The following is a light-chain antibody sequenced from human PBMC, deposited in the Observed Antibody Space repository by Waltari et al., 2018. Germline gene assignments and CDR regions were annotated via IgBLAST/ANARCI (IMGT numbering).Light chain of an antibody. CDR3: CSYAGSVV. V-gene: IGLV2-23*02. J-gene: IGLJ2*01. Sequence: QSALTQPASVSGSPGQSITISCTGTSSDVGSYNLVSWYQQHPGKAPKLMIYEVSKRPAGGSNRFSGYKSGNTASLTISGLQAEDEADYYCCSYAGSVVFGGGTKLTVL. CDR1: SSDVGSYNL. CDR2: EVS.